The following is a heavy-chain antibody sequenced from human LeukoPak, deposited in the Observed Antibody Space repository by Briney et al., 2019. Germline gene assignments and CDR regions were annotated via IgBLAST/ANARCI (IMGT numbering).Heavy chain of an antibody. Sequence: PSQTLSLTCTVSGGSISSGGYYWRWIRQHRGRGREWIVESNNSGSTNYNPSLKSLVTISVDTSKTQFSLKLSSLTAADTAVYYCARGLRGTNYYYYGIDVWGKGTTVTVSS. CDR3: ARGLRGTNYYYYGIDV. CDR2: SNNSGST. J-gene: IGHJ6*04. CDR1: GGSISSGGYY. D-gene: IGHD5-12*01. V-gene: IGHV4-31*01.